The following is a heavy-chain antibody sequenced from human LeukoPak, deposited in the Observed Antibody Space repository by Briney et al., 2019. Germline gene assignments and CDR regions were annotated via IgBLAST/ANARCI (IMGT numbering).Heavy chain of an antibody. CDR1: GDSITDSY. Sequence: SETLSLTCTVFGDSITDSYWSWIRQPPGQGLEWIGYINHSGSTNSNPALKSRVTISVDTSRNQFSLTLRSATAADTAIYYCARVAPYRGVEYEATDGRGQRTTVIVSS. V-gene: IGHV4-59*01. D-gene: IGHD2-8*01. J-gene: IGHJ3*01. CDR2: INHSGST. CDR3: ARVAPYRGVEYEATDG.